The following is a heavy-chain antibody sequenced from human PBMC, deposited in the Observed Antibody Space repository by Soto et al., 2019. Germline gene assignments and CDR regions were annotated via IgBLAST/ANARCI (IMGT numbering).Heavy chain of an antibody. CDR3: AKDRGSGLDYFDY. CDR1: GFTFSSYA. J-gene: IGHJ4*02. D-gene: IGHD3-10*01. V-gene: IGHV3-23*01. Sequence: GGSLRLSCAASGFTFSSYAMSWVRQAPGKGLEWVSAISGSGGSTYYADSVKGRFTISRDNSKNTLYLQMNSLRAEDTVVYYCAKDRGSGLDYFDYWGQGTLVTVSS. CDR2: ISGSGGST.